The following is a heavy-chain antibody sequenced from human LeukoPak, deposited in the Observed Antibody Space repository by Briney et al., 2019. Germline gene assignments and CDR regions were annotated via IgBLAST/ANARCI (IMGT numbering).Heavy chain of an antibody. CDR2: ISSSSSTI. J-gene: IGHJ4*02. CDR1: GFTFSLYS. D-gene: IGHD2-2*01. Sequence: PGGSLRLSCAAAGFTFSLYSMNWVRQAPGKGLEWVSYISSSSSTIYYADSVKGRFTISRDNAKNSLYLQMNSLRAEDTAVFYCVRDPGRSTTGRFDYWGQGTLVTVSS. V-gene: IGHV3-48*04. CDR3: VRDPGRSTTGRFDY.